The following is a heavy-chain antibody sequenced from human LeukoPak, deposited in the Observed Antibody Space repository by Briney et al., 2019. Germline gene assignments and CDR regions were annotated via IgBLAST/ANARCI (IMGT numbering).Heavy chain of an antibody. V-gene: IGHV5-51*01. D-gene: IGHD6-13*01. Sequence: GESLKISCKGSGYSFTSYWIGCVRQLPGKSLEWMGIIYPGDSDTRYSPSSQGQLTISADKSISTAHLQWSSLKASDTAMYYCARRSAAGTRGDNWFDPWGQGTLVTVSS. J-gene: IGHJ5*02. CDR3: ARRSAAGTRGDNWFDP. CDR1: GYSFTSYW. CDR2: IYPGDSDT.